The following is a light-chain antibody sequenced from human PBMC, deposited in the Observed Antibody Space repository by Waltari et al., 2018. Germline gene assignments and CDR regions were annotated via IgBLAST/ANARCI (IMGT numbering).Light chain of an antibody. CDR2: EVS. J-gene: IGLJ2*01. V-gene: IGLV2-11*01. CDR1: SSDIGCYNY. Sequence: QAALTQPRPVSGSPGQSVTIPCTGTSSDIGCYNYVSWYQQHPGTAPKLMIYEVSKRPSGVSDRFSGSKSGNTASLTISGLQAEDEADYYCSSYAGSNTWVFGGGTRLTVL. CDR3: SSYAGSNTWV.